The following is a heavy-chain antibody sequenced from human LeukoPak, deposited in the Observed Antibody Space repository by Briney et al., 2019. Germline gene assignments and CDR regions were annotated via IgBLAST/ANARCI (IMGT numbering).Heavy chain of an antibody. CDR3: ARDFSKGVITTRGFDY. CDR2: IIPILGIA. CDR1: GGTFSSYT. Sequence: SVKVSCKASGGTFSSYTISWVRQAPGQGLEWVGRIIPILGIANYAQKFQGRVTITADKSTSTAYMELSSLRSEDTAVYYCARDFSKGVITTRGFDYWGQGTLVTVSS. V-gene: IGHV1-69*04. D-gene: IGHD3-22*01. J-gene: IGHJ4*02.